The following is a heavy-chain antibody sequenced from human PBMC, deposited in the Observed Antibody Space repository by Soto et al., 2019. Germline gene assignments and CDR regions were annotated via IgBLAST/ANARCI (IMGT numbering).Heavy chain of an antibody. Sequence: ASVKVSFKASGYTFTGYYMHWVRQAPGQGLEWMGWINPNSGGTNYAQKFQGRVTMTRDTSISTAYMELSRLRSDDTAVYYCARDRSSGPGWFDPWGQGTLVTVSS. V-gene: IGHV1-2*02. CDR1: GYTFTGYY. J-gene: IGHJ5*02. CDR2: INPNSGGT. CDR3: ARDRSSGPGWFDP. D-gene: IGHD6-19*01.